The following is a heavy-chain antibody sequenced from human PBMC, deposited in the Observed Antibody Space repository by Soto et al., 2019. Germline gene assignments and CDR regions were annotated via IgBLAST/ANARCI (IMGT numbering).Heavy chain of an antibody. CDR2: TFYSGTT. J-gene: IGHJ5*02. D-gene: IGHD2-2*01. V-gene: IGHV4-59*08. Sequence: QVQLQESGPGLVKPSETLSLTCTVSGGSISSYYWSWIRQSPGKGLEWIGYTFYSGTTNFHPSLQSRVTISLDTSKNQFSLKLNSGTAADTAVYYCARGGRGSTSGNWFDPWGQGTLVSVSS. CDR1: GGSISSYY. CDR3: ARGGRGSTSGNWFDP.